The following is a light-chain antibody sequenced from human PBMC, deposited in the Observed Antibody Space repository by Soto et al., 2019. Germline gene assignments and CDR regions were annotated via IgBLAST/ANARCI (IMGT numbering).Light chain of an antibody. Sequence: EMVMTKSPDTLSVAQGERATLSCRASQSVSSNLAWYQQKPGQAPRLLIYQTSIRAAGIPARFSASGTGTDFTLTIIDLQPEDFAVYYCQQYYNWPRTFGQGTKVDIK. J-gene: IGKJ1*01. CDR1: QSVSSN. V-gene: IGKV3D-15*03. CDR3: QQYYNWPRT. CDR2: QTS.